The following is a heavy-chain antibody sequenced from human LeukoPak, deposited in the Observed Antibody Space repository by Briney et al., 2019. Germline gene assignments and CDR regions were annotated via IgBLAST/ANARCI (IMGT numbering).Heavy chain of an antibody. CDR2: IKQDGSEK. D-gene: IGHD6-13*01. Sequence: PGGSLRLSCAASGFTFSSYWMSWVRQAPGKGLEWVANIKQDGSEKYHVDSVKGRFTISRDNAKNSLYLQMNSLRAEDTAVYYCARGDSSSRGDYYYMDVWGKGTTVTVSS. CDR1: GFTFSSYW. V-gene: IGHV3-7*01. J-gene: IGHJ6*03. CDR3: ARGDSSSRGDYYYMDV.